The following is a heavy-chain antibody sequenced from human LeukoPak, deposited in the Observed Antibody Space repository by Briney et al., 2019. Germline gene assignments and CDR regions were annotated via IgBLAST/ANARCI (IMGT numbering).Heavy chain of an antibody. CDR3: ARLPRWYYFDY. J-gene: IGHJ4*02. CDR2: IYYSGST. Sequence: SETLSLTCTVSGGSISSYYWSWIRQPPGKGLEWIGYIYYSGSTNYNPSLKSRVTISVDTSKNQFSLKLSSVTAAGTAVYYCARLPRWYYFDYWGQGTLVTVSS. CDR1: GGSISSYY. D-gene: IGHD6-13*01. V-gene: IGHV4-59*08.